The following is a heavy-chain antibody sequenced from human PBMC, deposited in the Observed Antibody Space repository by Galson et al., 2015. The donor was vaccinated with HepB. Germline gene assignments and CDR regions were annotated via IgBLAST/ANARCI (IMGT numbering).Heavy chain of an antibody. CDR1: GFTFSSYS. J-gene: IGHJ4*02. V-gene: IGHV3-21*01. Sequence: SLRLSCAASGFTFSSYSMNWVRQAPGKGLEWVSSISSSSSYIYYADSVKGRFTISRDNAKNSLYLQMNSLRAEDTAVYYCARGPIAVAGRFDYWGQGTLVTVSS. CDR2: ISSSSSYI. CDR3: ARGPIAVAGRFDY. D-gene: IGHD6-19*01.